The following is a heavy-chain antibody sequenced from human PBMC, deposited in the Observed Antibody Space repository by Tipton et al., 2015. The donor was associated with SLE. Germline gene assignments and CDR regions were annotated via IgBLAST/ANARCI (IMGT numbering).Heavy chain of an antibody. J-gene: IGHJ4*02. CDR2: IWYDGSNK. CDR3: AAQLELRSPFYY. V-gene: IGHV3-33*08. CDR1: GFTFADAW. D-gene: IGHD1-7*01. Sequence: QLVQSGGGSVKAGESLRLSCEASGFTFADAWMNWVRQAPGKGLEWVAVIWYDGSNKYYADSVKGRVTISRDNSKNTLYLQMNSLRAEDTAVYYCAAQLELRSPFYYWGQGTLVTVSS.